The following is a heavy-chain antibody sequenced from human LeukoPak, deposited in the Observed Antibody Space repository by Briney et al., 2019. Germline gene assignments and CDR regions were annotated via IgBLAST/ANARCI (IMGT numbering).Heavy chain of an antibody. V-gene: IGHV1-18*01. D-gene: IGHD3-10*01. CDR2: ISAYNGNT. CDR1: GYTFTSYG. J-gene: IGHJ4*02. CDR3: ARGPSTLWFGELLYSSFDH. Sequence: GASVKVSCKASGYTFTSYGISWVRQAPGQGLEWMGWISAYNGNTNYAQKLQGRVTMTTDTSTSTAYMELRSLRSDDTAVYYCARGPSTLWFGELLYSSFDHWGQGTLVTVSS.